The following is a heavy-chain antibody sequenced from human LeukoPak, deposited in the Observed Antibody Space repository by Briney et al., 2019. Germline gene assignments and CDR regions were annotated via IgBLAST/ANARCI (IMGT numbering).Heavy chain of an antibody. J-gene: IGHJ5*02. D-gene: IGHD3-10*01. V-gene: IGHV3-9*01. CDR2: ISWDSGSI. CDR3: VKGRWFGELLS. CDR1: VCIFVDYV. Sequence: SLRLSRIASVCIFVDYVMYGVRQAPGKGVGGVSGISWDSGSIAYADSVKSRFTISRDNAKNSLYLQMNSLRAEDTALYYCVKGRWFGELLSWGQGTLVSVSS.